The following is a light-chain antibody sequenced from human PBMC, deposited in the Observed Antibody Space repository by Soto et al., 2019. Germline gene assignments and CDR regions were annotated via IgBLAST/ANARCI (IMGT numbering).Light chain of an antibody. V-gene: IGLV2-14*01. J-gene: IGLJ3*02. Sequence: QSALTPPASVSGSPGQSITISCTGTRSDIGAYNYVSWYQQQPGKAPKLMIYEVSNRPTGVSDRFSGSKSGNTASLTFSGLQAEDEADYYCSSLTTSNTLVFGGGTQLTV. CDR2: EVS. CDR1: RSDIGAYNY. CDR3: SSLTTSNTLV.